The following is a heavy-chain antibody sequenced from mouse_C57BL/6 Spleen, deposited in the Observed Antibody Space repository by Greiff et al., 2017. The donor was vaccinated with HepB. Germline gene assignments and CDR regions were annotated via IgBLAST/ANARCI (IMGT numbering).Heavy chain of an antibody. J-gene: IGHJ4*01. CDR1: GYAFSSSW. V-gene: IGHV1-82*01. D-gene: IGHD1-1*01. CDR2: IYPGDGDT. Sequence: QVQLQQSGPELVKPGASVKISCKASGYAFSSSWMNWVKQRPGKGLEWIGRIYPGDGDTNYNGKFKGKATLTADNSSSTAYMQLSSLTSEDSAVYFWARDYGSSYYAMDYWGQGTSVTVSS. CDR3: ARDYGSSYYAMDY.